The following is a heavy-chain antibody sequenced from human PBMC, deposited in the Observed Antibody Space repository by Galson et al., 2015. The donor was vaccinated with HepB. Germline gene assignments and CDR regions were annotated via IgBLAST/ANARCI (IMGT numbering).Heavy chain of an antibody. CDR2: ISDTGRTT. CDR1: EFSFSYYE. J-gene: IGHJ2*01. V-gene: IGHV3-48*03. CDR3: ARDGVRDYDSSGYYHYWYFDL. Sequence: SLRLSCAASEFSFSYYEMNWVRQAPGKGLEWVSYISDTGRTTNYADSVKGRFTTSRANVKKLLYLQMSSLGAEDTAVYYCARDGVRDYDSSGYYHYWYFDLWGRGTLVTVSS. D-gene: IGHD3-22*01.